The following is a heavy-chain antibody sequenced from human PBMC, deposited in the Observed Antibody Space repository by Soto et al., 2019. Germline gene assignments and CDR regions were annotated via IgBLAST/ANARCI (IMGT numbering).Heavy chain of an antibody. V-gene: IGHV4-31*03. D-gene: IGHD4-17*01. CDR2: IYYSGST. Sequence: SETLSLTCTVSGGSISSGGYYWSWIRQHPGKGLEWIGYIYYSGSTYYNPSLKSRVTISVDTSKNQFSLKLSSVTAADTAVYYCARVGTDYGDYFDYWGQGTLVTVSS. CDR3: ARVGTDYGDYFDY. J-gene: IGHJ4*02. CDR1: GGSISSGGYY.